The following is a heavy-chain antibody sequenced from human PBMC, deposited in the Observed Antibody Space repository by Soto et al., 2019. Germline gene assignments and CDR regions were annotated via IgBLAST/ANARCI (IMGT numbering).Heavy chain of an antibody. J-gene: IGHJ6*02. Sequence: GGSLRLSCAASGVTVSSNYMSWVRQAPGKGLEWVSVIYSGGSTYYADSVKGRFTVSRDNSKNTLYLQMNSLRAEDTAVYYCGRHDCISSSCYYYYYYSMDVWGQGTTVTVSS. D-gene: IGHD2-2*01. CDR3: GRHDCISSSCYYYYYYSMDV. V-gene: IGHV3-66*04. CDR1: GVTVSSNY. CDR2: IYSGGST.